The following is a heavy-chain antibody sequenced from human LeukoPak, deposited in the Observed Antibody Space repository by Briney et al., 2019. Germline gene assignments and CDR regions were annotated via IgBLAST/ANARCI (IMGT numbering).Heavy chain of an antibody. CDR2: INSDGSDT. V-gene: IGHV3-74*01. CDR1: GFTFSSYW. Sequence: GGSLRLSCAASGFTFSSYWMHWVRQAPGKGLVWVSRINSDGSDTTYADSVKGRFTISRDNAKNTLYLQMNSLRAEDTAVYYCARVVCSSTSCTIPDYWGQGTLVTVSS. J-gene: IGHJ4*02. D-gene: IGHD2-2*01. CDR3: ARVVCSSTSCTIPDY.